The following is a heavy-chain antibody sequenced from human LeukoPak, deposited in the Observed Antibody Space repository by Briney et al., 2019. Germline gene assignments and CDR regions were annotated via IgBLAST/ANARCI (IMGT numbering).Heavy chain of an antibody. V-gene: IGHV3-33*01. J-gene: IGHJ4*02. D-gene: IGHD4-17*01. CDR1: GFTFGNYG. CDR2: IWFDGTNI. CDR3: ATENGDYSFEY. Sequence: GGSLRLSCVASGFTFGNYGMHWVRQAPGKGLEWVAIIWFDGTNINYGDSVKGRFTISRDNSKNTLFLQMNSLRAEDTAVYYCATENGDYSFEYWGQGTLVTVSS.